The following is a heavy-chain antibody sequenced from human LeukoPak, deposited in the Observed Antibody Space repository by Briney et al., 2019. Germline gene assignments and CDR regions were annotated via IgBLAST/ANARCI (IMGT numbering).Heavy chain of an antibody. CDR1: GYTFTSYG. CDR3: ARDYGGNSYLNWFDP. J-gene: IGHJ5*02. CDR2: ISAYNGNT. V-gene: IGHV1-18*01. D-gene: IGHD4-23*01. Sequence: ASVKVSCKASGYTFTSYGISWVRQAPGQGLEWMGWISAYNGNTNYAQKLQGRVTMTRDTSTSTVYMELSSLRSEDTAVYYCARDYGGNSYLNWFDPWGQGTLVTVSS.